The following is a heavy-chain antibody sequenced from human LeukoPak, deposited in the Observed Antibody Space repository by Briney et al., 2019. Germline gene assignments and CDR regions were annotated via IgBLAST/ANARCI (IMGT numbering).Heavy chain of an antibody. V-gene: IGHV4-4*07. CDR3: TRDKCSGGSCYLGY. CDR2: IYTSGST. CDR1: GGSISSYY. J-gene: IGHJ4*02. D-gene: IGHD2-15*01. Sequence: SETLSLTCTVSGGSISSYYWSWIRQPAGKGLEWIGRIYTSGSTNYNPSLKSRVTMSVDTSKNQFSLKLSSVTAAGTAVYYCTRDKCSGGSCYLGYWGQGTLVTVSS.